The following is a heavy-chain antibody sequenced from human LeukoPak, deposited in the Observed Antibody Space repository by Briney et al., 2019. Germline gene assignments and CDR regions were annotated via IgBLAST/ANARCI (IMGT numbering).Heavy chain of an antibody. Sequence: SETLSLTCTVSGGSISSSSYYWGWIRQPPGKGLEWIGSIYYSGSTYYNPSLKSRVTISVDTSKNQFSLKLSSVTAADTAVYYCARVGRFLEWTYNWFDPWGQGTLVTVSP. D-gene: IGHD3-3*01. V-gene: IGHV4-39*07. CDR1: GGSISSSSYY. CDR2: IYYSGST. J-gene: IGHJ5*02. CDR3: ARVGRFLEWTYNWFDP.